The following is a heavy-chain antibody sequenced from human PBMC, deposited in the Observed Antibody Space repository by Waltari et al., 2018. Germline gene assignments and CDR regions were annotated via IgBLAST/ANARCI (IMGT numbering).Heavy chain of an antibody. CDR3: ATSGGSSPSGY. CDR2: ISAYNGNT. J-gene: IGHJ4*02. Sequence: QVQLVQSGAEVKKPGASVKVSCKASGYTFTSYGISWVRQAPVQGLGWMGCISAYNGNTNNAQKLQGRVTMTTDTSTSTADMELRSLRADDTAVYYCATSGGSSPSGYWGQGTLVTVSS. CDR1: GYTFTSYG. D-gene: IGHD2-15*01. V-gene: IGHV1-18*01.